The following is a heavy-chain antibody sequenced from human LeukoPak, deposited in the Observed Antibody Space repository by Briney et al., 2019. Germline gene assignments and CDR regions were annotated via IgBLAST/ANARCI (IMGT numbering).Heavy chain of an antibody. CDR3: AKVITIPSYYFDY. V-gene: IGHV3-23*01. Sequence: GGSLRLSCAASGFTFSSYAVSWVRPAPGKGLEWVSAISGSGGSTYYADSVKGRFTISRDNSKNTLYLRMNSLRAEDTAVYYCAKVITIPSYYFDYWGQGALVTVSS. D-gene: IGHD3-3*01. CDR1: GFTFSSYA. CDR2: ISGSGGST. J-gene: IGHJ4*02.